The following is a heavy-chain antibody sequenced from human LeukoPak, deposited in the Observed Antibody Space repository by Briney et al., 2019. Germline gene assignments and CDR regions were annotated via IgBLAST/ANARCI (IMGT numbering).Heavy chain of an antibody. CDR1: GFTVSSNY. CDR2: IYSGGTT. D-gene: IGHD6-19*01. J-gene: IGHJ4*02. Sequence: PGGSLRLSCAASGFTVSSNYMNWVRQAPGKGLEWVSIIYSGGTTYYADSVKGRLTISRDNSKNTLYLQMNSLRADDTAVYFCARVRRTSGWGFDYWGQGTLVTVSS. V-gene: IGHV3-53*01. CDR3: ARVRRTSGWGFDY.